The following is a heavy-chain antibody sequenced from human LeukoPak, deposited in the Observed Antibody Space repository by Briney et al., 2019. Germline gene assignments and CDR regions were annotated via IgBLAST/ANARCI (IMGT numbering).Heavy chain of an antibody. J-gene: IGHJ3*01. Sequence: ASVKVSCKASGYTFTSYAMHWVRQAPGQRLEWMGWINAGNGNTKYSQKFQGRVTITRDTSASTAYMELSSLRSEDTAVYYCARAGSPSNGWWQSWGQGTMVTVSS. CDR1: GYTFTSYA. V-gene: IGHV1-3*01. CDR3: ARAGSPSNGWWQS. CDR2: INAGNGNT. D-gene: IGHD2-15*01.